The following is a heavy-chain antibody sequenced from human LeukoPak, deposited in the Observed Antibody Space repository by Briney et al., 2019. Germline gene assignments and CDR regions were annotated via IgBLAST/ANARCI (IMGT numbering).Heavy chain of an antibody. CDR2: IYYSGST. CDR3: ARAQRSGGIFGVVHFDY. D-gene: IGHD3-3*01. CDR1: GGSISSYY. V-gene: IGHV4-59*01. J-gene: IGHJ4*02. Sequence: PSETLSLTCTVSGGSISSYYWSWIRQPPGKGLEWIGYIYYSGSTNYNPSLKSRVTISVDTSKNQFSLKLSSVTAADTAVYYCARAQRSGGIFGVVHFDYWGQGTLVTVSS.